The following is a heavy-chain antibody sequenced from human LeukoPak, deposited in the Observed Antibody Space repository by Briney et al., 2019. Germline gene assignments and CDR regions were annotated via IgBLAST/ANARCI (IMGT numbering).Heavy chain of an antibody. CDR1: GGSISSSSYY. D-gene: IGHD3-3*01. CDR2: IYYSGST. Sequence: SETLSLTCTVSGGSISSSSYYWGWIRQPPGKGLEWIGYIYYSGSTNYNPSPKSRVTISVDTSKNQFSLKLSSVTAADTAVYYCARVNDFWSGYYTERGGFDYWGQGTLVTVSS. V-gene: IGHV4-61*05. J-gene: IGHJ4*02. CDR3: ARVNDFWSGYYTERGGFDY.